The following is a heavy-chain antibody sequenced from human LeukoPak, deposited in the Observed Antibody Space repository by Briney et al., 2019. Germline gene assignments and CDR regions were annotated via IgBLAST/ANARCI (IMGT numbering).Heavy chain of an antibody. D-gene: IGHD1-26*01. J-gene: IGHJ4*02. V-gene: IGHV3-30*18. CDR1: GFTFSSYG. CDR2: ISYDGSNK. CDR3: AKDLKGARGYFDY. Sequence: GGSLRLSCAASGFTFSSYGVHWVRQAPGKGLEWVAVISYDGSNKYYADSVKGRFTISRDNSKNTLYLQMDSLRAEDTAVYYCAKDLKGARGYFDYWGQGTLVTVSS.